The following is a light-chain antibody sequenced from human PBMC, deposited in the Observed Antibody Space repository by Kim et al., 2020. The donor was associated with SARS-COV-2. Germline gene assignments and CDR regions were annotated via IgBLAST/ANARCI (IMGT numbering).Light chain of an antibody. CDR3: NSRDNSGYHVV. CDR1: SLKTYY. J-gene: IGLJ2*01. V-gene: IGLV3-19*01. Sequence: LGQTVMLTGHGCSLKTYYAAWYQQKPGQHPVYVIYGQNSRPSGSPDRFSGSSSVNTTASTVTGAQAVDEDDYYCNSRDNSGYHVVFGGGTQLTVL. CDR2: GQN.